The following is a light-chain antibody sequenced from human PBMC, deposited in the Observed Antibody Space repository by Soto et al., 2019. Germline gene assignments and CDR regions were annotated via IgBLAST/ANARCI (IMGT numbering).Light chain of an antibody. J-gene: IGKJ5*01. CDR3: QQRSNWPPIT. V-gene: IGKV3-11*01. CDR2: DAS. CDR1: QRVSSY. Sequence: EIVLTQSPATLSLSPGERATLSCRASQRVSSYLAWYQQKPGQAPRLLIYDASNRATGIPDRFSCSGSGTDFTLTISSLESEDFAVYYCQQRSNWPPITFGQGTRLEIK.